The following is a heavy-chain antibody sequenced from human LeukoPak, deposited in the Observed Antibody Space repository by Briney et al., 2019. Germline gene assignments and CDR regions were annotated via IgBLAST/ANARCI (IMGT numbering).Heavy chain of an antibody. V-gene: IGHV4-38-2*01. CDR1: GYSISSGYY. Sequence: SETLSLTCAVSGYSISSGYYWGWIRQPPGKGLEWIGSIYHSGSTYYNPSLKSRVTISVDTSKKQFSLKLSSVTAADTAVYYCASGARSAYCSSTSCHYYYYMDVWGKGTTVTVSS. CDR3: ASGARSAYCSSTSCHYYYYMDV. CDR2: IYHSGST. D-gene: IGHD2-2*01. J-gene: IGHJ6*03.